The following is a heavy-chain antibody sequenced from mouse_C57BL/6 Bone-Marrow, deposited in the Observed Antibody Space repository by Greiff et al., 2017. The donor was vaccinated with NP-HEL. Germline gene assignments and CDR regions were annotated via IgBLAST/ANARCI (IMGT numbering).Heavy chain of an antibody. D-gene: IGHD2-4*01. Sequence: EVQLQQSGAELVRPGASVKLSCTASGFNIKDDYMHWVKQRPEQGLEWIGWIDPENGDTEYASKFQGKATITADTSSNTAYLQLSSLTSEDTAVYYCTTCDYDVSYWYFDVWGTGTTVTVSS. V-gene: IGHV14-4*01. CDR2: IDPENGDT. CDR3: TTCDYDVSYWYFDV. J-gene: IGHJ1*03. CDR1: GFNIKDDY.